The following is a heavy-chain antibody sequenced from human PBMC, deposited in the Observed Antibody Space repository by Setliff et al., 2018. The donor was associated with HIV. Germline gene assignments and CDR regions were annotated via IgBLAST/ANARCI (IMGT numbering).Heavy chain of an antibody. D-gene: IGHD3-10*01. Sequence: SETLSLPCTVSGGSISSGGYYWSWIRQHPGKGLEWIGYIYYSGSTYYNPSLKSRVTMSVDTSKNQFSLKLSSVTAADTAVYYCARARGLLPYYYLDVWGKGTTVTVSS. V-gene: IGHV4-31*03. CDR2: IYYSGST. CDR3: ARARGLLPYYYLDV. J-gene: IGHJ6*03. CDR1: GGSISSGGYY.